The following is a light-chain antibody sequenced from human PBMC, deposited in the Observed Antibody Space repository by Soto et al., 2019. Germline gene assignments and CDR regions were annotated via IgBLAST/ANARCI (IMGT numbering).Light chain of an antibody. CDR3: AAWDDRLSGHV. V-gene: IGLV1-44*01. J-gene: IGLJ1*01. Sequence: QSVLTQPPSASGTPGQRVTISCSGSSSNIGSNSANWYQQLPGTAPKLLIHSTNKRPSGVPDRFSASKSGTSASLAISGLQSEDEADYYCAAWDDRLSGHVFGTGTKLTVL. CDR1: SSNIGSNS. CDR2: STN.